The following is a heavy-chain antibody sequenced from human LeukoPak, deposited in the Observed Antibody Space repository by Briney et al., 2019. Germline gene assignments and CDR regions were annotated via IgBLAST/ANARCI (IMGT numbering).Heavy chain of an antibody. CDR1: GFTFSSYA. CDR3: AKGARWELPLDY. CDR2: ISGSGGRT. Sequence: GGSLRLSCAASGFTFSSYAMSWVRQALEKGLEWVSAISGSGGRTYYADSVKGRFTISRDNSMDTLYLQMNSLRADDTAVYYCAKGARWELPLDYWGQGTLVTVSS. V-gene: IGHV3-23*01. D-gene: IGHD1-26*01. J-gene: IGHJ4*02.